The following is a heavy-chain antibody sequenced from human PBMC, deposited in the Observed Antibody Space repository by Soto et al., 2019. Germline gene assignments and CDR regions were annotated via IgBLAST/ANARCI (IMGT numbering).Heavy chain of an antibody. Sequence: GGSLRLSCAASGFTFSSYAMHWVRQAPGKGLEWVAVISYDGSNKYYADSVKGRFTISSNNSKNTLYLQMNSLRAEDTAVYYWARVPRGIVGATYTGAFDYWGQGTLVTVSS. CDR2: ISYDGSNK. J-gene: IGHJ4*02. CDR3: ARVPRGIVGATYTGAFDY. V-gene: IGHV3-30*04. CDR1: GFTFSSYA. D-gene: IGHD1-26*01.